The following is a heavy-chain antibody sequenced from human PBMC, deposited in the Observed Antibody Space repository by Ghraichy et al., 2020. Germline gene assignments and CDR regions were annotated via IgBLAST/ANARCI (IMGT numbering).Heavy chain of an antibody. J-gene: IGHJ4*02. CDR2: INHSGGT. V-gene: IGHV4-34*01. D-gene: IGHD1-1*01. CDR1: GGSFSGYY. Sequence: SETLSLTCAVYGGSFSGYYWSWIRQSPGKGLEWIGEINHSGGTNYNPSLKSRVTISVDTSNNQFSLKLNSVTAADTAVYYCARRRNWNDALDYWGQGTLVTVSS. CDR3: ARRRNWNDALDY.